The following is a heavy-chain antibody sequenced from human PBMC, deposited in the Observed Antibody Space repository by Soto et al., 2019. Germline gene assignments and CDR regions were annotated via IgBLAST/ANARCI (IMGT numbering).Heavy chain of an antibody. Sequence: GSLILSCAASGFIVNTNYMTWVRQAPGKGLGWVSVLYSSGSTYYADSVRGRFTISRDNSKNTLYLQMSSLRAEDTAMYYCTSGTGPITYWGQGTLVIVSS. CDR3: TSGTGPITY. V-gene: IGHV3-53*01. D-gene: IGHD7-27*01. CDR1: GFIVNTNY. CDR2: LYSSGST. J-gene: IGHJ1*01.